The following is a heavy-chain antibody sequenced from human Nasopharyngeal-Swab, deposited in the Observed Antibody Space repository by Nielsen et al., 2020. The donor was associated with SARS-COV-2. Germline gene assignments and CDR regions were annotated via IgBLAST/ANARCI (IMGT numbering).Heavy chain of an antibody. J-gene: IGHJ4*02. D-gene: IGHD2-2*01. Sequence: ASVTVSCQPSGTYVISWVRQAPGQGLEWVGRISPYNSKANYAQNIQGRVTMTTDTSTSTAYMELSSLRSDDTAVYYCARDCSTSSCHLVWGQGTLVTVSS. CDR1: GTYV. CDR2: ISPYNSKA. CDR3: ARDCSTSSCHLV. V-gene: IGHV1-18*01.